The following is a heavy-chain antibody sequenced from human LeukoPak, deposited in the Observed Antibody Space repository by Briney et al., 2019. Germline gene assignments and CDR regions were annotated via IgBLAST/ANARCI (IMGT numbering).Heavy chain of an antibody. Sequence: GSSVKVSCKASGGTFSSYAISWVRQAPGQGLEWMGGIIPIFGTANYAQKFQGRVTITADESTSTAYMELSSLRSEDTAVYYCATYGSGSVNYYYYGMDVWGQGTTVTVSS. CDR2: IIPIFGTA. J-gene: IGHJ6*02. D-gene: IGHD3-10*01. CDR1: GGTFSSYA. CDR3: ATYGSGSVNYYYYGMDV. V-gene: IGHV1-69*01.